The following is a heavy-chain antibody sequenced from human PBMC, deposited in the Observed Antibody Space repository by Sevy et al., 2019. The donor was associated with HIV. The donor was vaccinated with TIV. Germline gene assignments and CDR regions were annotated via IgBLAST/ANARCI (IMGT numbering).Heavy chain of an antibody. D-gene: IGHD6-19*01. CDR2: IFSSGST. CDR1: GFTVNDKY. V-gene: IGHV3-66*02. Sequence: GGSLRLSCAISGFTVNDKYIIWVRQAPGKGLEWVSVIFSSGSTYYADSAKGRFTISRDNSKNTVDLQMTSVRAEDTAVYYCVSFFWSYRSGWPYFDYWGQGTLVTVSS. J-gene: IGHJ4*02. CDR3: VSFFWSYRSGWPYFDY.